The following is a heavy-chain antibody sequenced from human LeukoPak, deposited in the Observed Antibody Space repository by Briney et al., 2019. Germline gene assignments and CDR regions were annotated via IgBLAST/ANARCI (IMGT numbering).Heavy chain of an antibody. CDR3: AKAHYDSSSYYYAFDY. CDR2: IGGSGGST. Sequence: GGSLRLSCAASGFTFSSYAMSWVRQAPGKGLEWVSAIGGSGGSTYYADSVKGRFTISRDNSKNTLYLQMNSLRAEDTAVYYCAKAHYDSSSYYYAFDYWGQGTLVTVSS. J-gene: IGHJ4*02. D-gene: IGHD3-22*01. CDR1: GFTFSSYA. V-gene: IGHV3-23*01.